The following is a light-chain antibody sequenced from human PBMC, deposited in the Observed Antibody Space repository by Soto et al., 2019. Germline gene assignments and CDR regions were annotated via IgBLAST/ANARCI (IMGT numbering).Light chain of an antibody. CDR3: KQYYDWSPWT. CDR2: GAS. Sequence: EIVMTQSPASLSVSPGERATLSCRASQNIYNNLAWYQHKPGQAPRVVIYGASARATGIPARFSGSGSGTHFTLTISSLQSEDFAVYYCKQYYDWSPWTFGQGTKLEV. V-gene: IGKV3-15*01. CDR1: QNIYNN. J-gene: IGKJ1*01.